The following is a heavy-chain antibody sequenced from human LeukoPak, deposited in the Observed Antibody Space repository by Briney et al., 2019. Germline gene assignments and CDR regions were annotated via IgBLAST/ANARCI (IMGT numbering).Heavy chain of an antibody. D-gene: IGHD6-13*01. V-gene: IGHV1-2*02. CDR2: INPNSGGT. J-gene: IGHJ4*02. CDR1: GYTFTGYY. CDR3: ARESTGYSSSFDY. Sequence: GASVSVSCTASGYTFTGYYMHWVRQAPGQGLEWMGWINPNSGGTNYAQKFQGRVTMTRDTSISTAYMELSRLRSDDTAVYYCARESTGYSSSFDYWGQGTLVTVSS.